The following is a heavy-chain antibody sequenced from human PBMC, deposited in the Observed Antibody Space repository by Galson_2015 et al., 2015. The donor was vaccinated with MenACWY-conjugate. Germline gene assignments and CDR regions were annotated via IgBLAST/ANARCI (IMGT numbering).Heavy chain of an antibody. Sequence: SVKVSCKASGGTFSKYAISWLRQAPGQGPEWMGAINPVFGAANYAQKFQDRLTISADGSTSTAYMDLGSLRSEDTAVYYCAKHVRPSAMGHTIPGNDSFDIWGQGTRVTVSS. J-gene: IGHJ3*02. CDR3: AKHVRPSAMGHTIPGNDSFDI. V-gene: IGHV1-69*13. CDR1: GGTFSKYA. CDR2: INPVFGAA. D-gene: IGHD3-10*01.